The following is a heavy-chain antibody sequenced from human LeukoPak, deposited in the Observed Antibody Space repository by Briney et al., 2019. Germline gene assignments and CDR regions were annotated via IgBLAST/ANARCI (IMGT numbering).Heavy chain of an antibody. CDR2: IYPGDSDT. CDR3: ARADSRSYYMDV. CDR1: GYTFSSYW. Sequence: GESLKISCEGSGYTFSSYWIGWVRQMPEKGLEWMGIIYPGDSDTRYSPSFQGQVTISADKSISTAYLQWSSLKASDTAMYFCARADSRSYYMDVWGKGTTVTVSS. V-gene: IGHV5-51*01. J-gene: IGHJ6*03. D-gene: IGHD2-15*01.